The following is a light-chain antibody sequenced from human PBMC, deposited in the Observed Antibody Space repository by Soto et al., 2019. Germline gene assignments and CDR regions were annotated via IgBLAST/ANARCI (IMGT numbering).Light chain of an antibody. V-gene: IGKV1-5*03. Sequence: GDRVTITCRASQSISDLLAWYQQKPGKAPKLLIYEASNLKSGVPSRFSGSGSGTEYTLTISSLQPDDFASYYCQQYNGFWTCGQGTKVEIK. CDR3: QQYNGFWT. J-gene: IGKJ1*01. CDR2: EAS. CDR1: QSISDL.